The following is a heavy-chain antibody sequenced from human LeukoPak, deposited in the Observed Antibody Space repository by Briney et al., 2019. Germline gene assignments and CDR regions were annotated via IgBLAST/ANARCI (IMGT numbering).Heavy chain of an antibody. D-gene: IGHD3-10*01. V-gene: IGHV4-34*01. CDR2: INHSAST. CDR1: GGSFSGSY. CDR3: ARGRGFRNGSGSYGWFDP. J-gene: IGHJ5*02. Sequence: SETLSLTCAVYGGSFSGSYWSWIRQPPGKGLEWIGEINHSASTNYNPSLKSRVTISVDTSKNQFSLKLSSVTAADTAVYYCARGRGFRNGSGSYGWFDPWGQGTLVTVSS.